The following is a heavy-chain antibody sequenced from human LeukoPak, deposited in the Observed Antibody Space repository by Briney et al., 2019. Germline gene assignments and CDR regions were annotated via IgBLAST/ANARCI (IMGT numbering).Heavy chain of an antibody. D-gene: IGHD5-24*01. Sequence: PGGSLRLSCAASGFTFTTYWMSWVRQAPGKGLEWVANINQDGNEKYYVASVKGRFTISRDNAKNSMYVQMNRLRAEDTAVYYCASEMATIPHWGQGTLVTVSS. CDR3: ASEMATIPH. V-gene: IGHV3-7*05. J-gene: IGHJ1*01. CDR1: GFTFTTYW. CDR2: INQDGNEK.